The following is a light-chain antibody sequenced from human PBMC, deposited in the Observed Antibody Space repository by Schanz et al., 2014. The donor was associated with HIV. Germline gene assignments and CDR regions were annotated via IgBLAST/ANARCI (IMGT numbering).Light chain of an antibody. J-gene: IGLJ3*02. Sequence: QSALTQPASVSGSLGQSITISCTGTSGDVGRYDYVSWYQQHPGQAPKLMIYDVSKRPSGVPDRFSGSKSGTSASLAITGLQAEDEALYYCATWDDGLNGWVFGGGTKLTVL. CDR3: ATWDDGLNGWV. V-gene: IGLV2-14*03. CDR1: SGDVGRYDY. CDR2: DVS.